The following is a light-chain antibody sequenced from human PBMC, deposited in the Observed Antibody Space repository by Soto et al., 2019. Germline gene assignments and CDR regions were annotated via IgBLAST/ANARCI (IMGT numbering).Light chain of an antibody. J-gene: IGKJ2*01. V-gene: IGKV3-20*01. CDR1: QSVSSTY. CDR2: GAS. Sequence: IVLTQSPGTLSLSPGERATLSCRASQSVSSTYIAWYQQNPGQAPRLLIYGASSRATGNRDRFSGSGSGTDFTLTISRLEPEDFAVYFCQQYGSSPPFTFGQGTKVEIK. CDR3: QQYGSSPPFT.